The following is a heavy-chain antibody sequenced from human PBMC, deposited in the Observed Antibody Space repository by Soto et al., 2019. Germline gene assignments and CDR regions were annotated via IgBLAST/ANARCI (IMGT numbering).Heavy chain of an antibody. J-gene: IGHJ4*02. V-gene: IGHV4-59*01. CDR3: ARGEDIIFDY. CDR2: FYYSGST. D-gene: IGHD2-15*01. Sequence: PSETLSLTCTVSGDSIRSYYWSWIRQPPGKGLEWIGYFYYSGSTNYNPSLKSRVTLSVDASKDLFSLKLSSVTAADTAVYYCARGEDIIFDYWGQGTLVTVS. CDR1: GDSIRSYY.